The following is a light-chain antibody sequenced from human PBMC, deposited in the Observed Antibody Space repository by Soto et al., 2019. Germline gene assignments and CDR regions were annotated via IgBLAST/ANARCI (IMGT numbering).Light chain of an antibody. CDR1: SSDVGSYNL. J-gene: IGLJ1*01. CDR3: CSYAGSRTYV. Sequence: QSALTQPASASGSPGQSIIISCTGSSSDVGSYNLVSWYQHHPGKAPKVMIYEGTKRPSGVSNRSSGSNSGNTASLTISGLQPEDEADYCCCSYAGSRTYVFGAGTKVTVL. V-gene: IGLV2-23*01. CDR2: EGT.